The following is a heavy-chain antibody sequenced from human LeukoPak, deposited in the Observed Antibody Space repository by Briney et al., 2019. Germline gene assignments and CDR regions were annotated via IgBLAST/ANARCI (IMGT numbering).Heavy chain of an antibody. CDR1: GFTFTNYA. Sequence: GGSLILSCAASGFTFTNYAMSWVRQAPGKGLEWVSALSASGGSTYYADSVKGRFTISRDNSKNMLYLQMNSLRAEDTAVYYCAKSIVGVSGFGYWGQGALVTVSS. V-gene: IGHV3-23*01. D-gene: IGHD1-26*01. CDR2: LSASGGST. CDR3: AKSIVGVSGFGY. J-gene: IGHJ4*02.